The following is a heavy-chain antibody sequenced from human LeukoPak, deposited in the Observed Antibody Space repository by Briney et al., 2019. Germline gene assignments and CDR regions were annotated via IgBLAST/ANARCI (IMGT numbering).Heavy chain of an antibody. CDR1: GLTFSNAW. Sequence: NPGGSLILSCAASGLTFSNAWMNWVRQAPGKGLEWVGRIKAKAVGGTTDYAAPVKGRFTISRDDSKNTLYLQMSSLKTEDTAMYYCTTASSSWYNFYYYAMDVWGQGTTVTVSS. CDR3: TTASSSWYNFYYYAMDV. CDR2: IKAKAVGGTT. J-gene: IGHJ6*02. D-gene: IGHD6-13*01. V-gene: IGHV3-15*01.